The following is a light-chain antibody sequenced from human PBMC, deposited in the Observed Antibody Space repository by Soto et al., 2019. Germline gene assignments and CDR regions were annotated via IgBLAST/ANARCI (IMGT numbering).Light chain of an antibody. J-gene: IGKJ1*01. Sequence: GAVSLNKRERVTLSFRASQSVSSNFLAWYQEKPGQAPRLLIHGASSRATGIPDRFSGSGSGPDFTLTISRLEAEDFAGYCCPDYGSPLWRFSERSKVDI. CDR1: QSVSSNF. CDR3: PDYGSPLWR. V-gene: IGKV3-20*01. CDR2: GAS.